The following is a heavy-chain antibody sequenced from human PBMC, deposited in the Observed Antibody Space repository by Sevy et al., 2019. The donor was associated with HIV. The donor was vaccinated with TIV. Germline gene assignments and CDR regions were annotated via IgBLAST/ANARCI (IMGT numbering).Heavy chain of an antibody. V-gene: IGHV3-23*01. J-gene: IGHJ4*02. CDR1: GFTFSKYS. D-gene: IGHD2-8*01. Sequence: GGSLRLSCAASGFTFSKYSMSWVRQPPGKGLEWVSTLSFGCGEINYADSVKGRFTISRDNSKSSVYLQMNNLRPEDTAVYYCAREGCTKPHDYLCQGTLVTVSS. CDR3: AREGCTKPHDY. CDR2: LSFGCGEI.